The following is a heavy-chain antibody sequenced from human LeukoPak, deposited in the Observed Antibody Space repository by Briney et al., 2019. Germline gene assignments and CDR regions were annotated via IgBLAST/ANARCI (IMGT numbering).Heavy chain of an antibody. D-gene: IGHD3-10*01. J-gene: IGHJ4*02. V-gene: IGHV1-46*01. Sequence: ASVKVSCKASGHTFTGYYIHWVRQAPGQGLEWMGIINPRGGSTTSAQKFQGRVTLTRDTSTTTVYMELSSLRSEDTAVYYCARDYHGSGSLTTFDYWGQGTLVTVSS. CDR2: INPRGGST. CDR3: ARDYHGSGSLTTFDY. CDR1: GHTFTGYY.